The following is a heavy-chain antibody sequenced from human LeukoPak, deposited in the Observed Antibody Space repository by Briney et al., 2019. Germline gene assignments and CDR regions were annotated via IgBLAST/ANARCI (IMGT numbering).Heavy chain of an antibody. J-gene: IGHJ6*02. Sequence: SETLSLTCTVSGGSISSSSYYWSWIRQPPGKGLEWIGYIYYSGSTSYNPSLKSRVTISVDTSKNQLSLKLSSVTAADTAVYYCARGRRNPSYYYGMDVWGQGTTVTVSS. CDR3: ARGRRNPSYYYGMDV. V-gene: IGHV4-61*01. CDR1: GGSISSSSYY. CDR2: IYYSGST. D-gene: IGHD1-14*01.